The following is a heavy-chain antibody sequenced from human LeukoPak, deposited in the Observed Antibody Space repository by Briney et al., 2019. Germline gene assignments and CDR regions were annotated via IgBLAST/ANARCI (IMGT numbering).Heavy chain of an antibody. D-gene: IGHD6-6*01. CDR3: ARDQGIAARGAYFDY. CDR1: GFTFSDFY. J-gene: IGHJ4*02. CDR2: ISSSGSTT. V-gene: IGHV3-11*04. Sequence: GGSLRLSCAASGFTFSDFYMSWIRQAPGKGLEWISYISSSGSTTYYADSVKGRFTISRDNAKNSLYLQMNSLRAEDTAVYYCARDQGIAARGAYFDYWGQGTLVTVSS.